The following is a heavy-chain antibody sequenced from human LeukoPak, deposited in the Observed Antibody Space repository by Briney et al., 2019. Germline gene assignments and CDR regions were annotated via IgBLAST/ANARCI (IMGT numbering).Heavy chain of an antibody. CDR2: IRYDESNN. CDR1: GFTFSSYG. D-gene: IGHD4-17*01. V-gene: IGHV3-30*02. J-gene: IGHJ4*02. Sequence: PGGSLRLSCAASGFTFSSYGMHWVRQAPGKGLEWVAFIRYDESNNYYADSVKGRFTISRDNSKNTMYLQTNSLRAEDTAVYYCAKSYGANYFDYWGQGTLVIVSS. CDR3: AKSYGANYFDY.